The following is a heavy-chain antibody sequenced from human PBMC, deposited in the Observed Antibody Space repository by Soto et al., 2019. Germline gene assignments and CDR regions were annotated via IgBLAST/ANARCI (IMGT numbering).Heavy chain of an antibody. J-gene: IGHJ4*02. V-gene: IGHV4-31*11. Sequence: SETLSLTCAVSGGSISSGGYSWSWIRQPPGKGLEWIGYIYYSGSTYYNPSLKSRVTISVDTSKNQFSLKLSSVTAADTAVYYCARLARILTGYSRVLDYWGQGTLVTVSS. CDR3: ARLARILTGYSRVLDY. CDR2: IYYSGST. CDR1: GGSISSGGYS. D-gene: IGHD3-9*01.